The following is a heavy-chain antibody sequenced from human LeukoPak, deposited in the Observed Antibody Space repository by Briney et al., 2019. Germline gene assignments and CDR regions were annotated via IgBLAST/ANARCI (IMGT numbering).Heavy chain of an antibody. V-gene: IGHV4-61*01. J-gene: IGHJ4*02. CDR3: ATGGVGHSSRWYLDY. CDR2: IYNSGST. D-gene: IGHD6-13*01. CDR1: GGSVSSGSSY. Sequence: SETLSLTCTVSGGSVSSGSSYWTWIRQPPGKGLEWIGYIYNSGSTNYNPSLKSRLTISVDTSKNQFPLKLTSVTAADTAVYYCATGGVGHSSRWYLDYRGQGILVTVSS.